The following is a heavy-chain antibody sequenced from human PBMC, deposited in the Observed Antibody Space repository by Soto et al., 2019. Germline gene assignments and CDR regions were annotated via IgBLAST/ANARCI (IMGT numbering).Heavy chain of an antibody. CDR2: IYYSGTT. CDR1: GYSISSSNW. D-gene: IGHD1-26*01. CDR3: ARREIQGPIDY. Sequence: QVQLQESGPGLVKPSDTLSLTCAVSGYSISSSNWWGWIRQPPGKGLEWIGYIYYSGTTYYNPSLKSRVTLSVDTAKNQFSLKLTSVTAVDTAVYYCARREIQGPIDYGGQGTLVNVSS. V-gene: IGHV4-28*01. J-gene: IGHJ4*02.